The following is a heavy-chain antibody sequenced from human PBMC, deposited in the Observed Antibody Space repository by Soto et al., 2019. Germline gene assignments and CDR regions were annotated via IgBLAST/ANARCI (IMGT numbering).Heavy chain of an antibody. CDR3: ARAGPISSGSYYWFDP. D-gene: IGHD3-10*01. J-gene: IGHJ5*02. CDR2: INPNSGDT. Sequence: QVQLVQSGAEVKKPGASVKVSCKASGYTFTGYYMHWVRQAPGQGLEWMGWINPNSGDTNYAQKFQGWVTMTRDTSISTAYMELSRLRSDDTAVYYCARAGPISSGSYYWFDPWGQGTLVTVSS. CDR1: GYTFTGYY. V-gene: IGHV1-2*04.